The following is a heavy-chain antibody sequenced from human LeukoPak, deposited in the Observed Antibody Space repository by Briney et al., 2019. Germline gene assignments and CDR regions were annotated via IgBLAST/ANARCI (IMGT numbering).Heavy chain of an antibody. D-gene: IGHD3-16*02. CDR1: SGSISSGDYY. Sequence: PSETLSLTCTVSSGSISSGDYYWSWIRQPPGKGLEWIGYIYYSGSTYYNPSFKSRVTISVDTSKNQFSLRLSSVTAADTAVYYCARGPNYVWGSYRYFDYWGQGTLVTVSS. V-gene: IGHV4-30-4*01. J-gene: IGHJ4*02. CDR2: IYYSGST. CDR3: ARGPNYVWGSYRYFDY.